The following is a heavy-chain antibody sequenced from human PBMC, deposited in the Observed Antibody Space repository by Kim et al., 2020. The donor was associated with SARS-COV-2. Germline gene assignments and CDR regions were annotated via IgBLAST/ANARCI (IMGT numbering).Heavy chain of an antibody. Sequence: GGSLRLSCAASGFTFSSYTMSWVRQAPGKGLEWVSYISSSSTTIYYADSVKGRFTISRDNARNSLYLQMKSLRAEDTAVYYCARDEGTMVGGVKPDYYYYGMDVWGQGNTVTVSS. D-gene: IGHD3-10*01. CDR3: ARDEGTMVGGVKPDYYYYGMDV. CDR1: GFTFSSYT. J-gene: IGHJ6*02. CDR2: ISSSSTTI. V-gene: IGHV3-48*04.